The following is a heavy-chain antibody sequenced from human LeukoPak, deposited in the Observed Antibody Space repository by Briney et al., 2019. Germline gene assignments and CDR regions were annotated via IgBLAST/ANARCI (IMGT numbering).Heavy chain of an antibody. J-gene: IGHJ4*02. CDR1: GFTFTSSA. CDR3: AAANPHYYDSSGYYY. Sequence: SVKVSCKASGFTFTSSAMQWVRQARGQRLEWIGWIVVGSGNTNYAQKFQERVTITRDVSTSTAYMELSSLRSEDTAVYYCAAANPHYYDSSGYYYWGQGTLVTVSS. CDR2: IVVGSGNT. D-gene: IGHD3-22*01. V-gene: IGHV1-58*02.